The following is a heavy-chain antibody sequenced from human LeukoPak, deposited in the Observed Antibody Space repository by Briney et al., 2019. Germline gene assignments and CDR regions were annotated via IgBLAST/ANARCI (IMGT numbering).Heavy chain of an antibody. CDR1: GGSISSSSYY. V-gene: IGHV4-39*02. D-gene: IGHD3-10*01. J-gene: IGHJ5*02. CDR2: IYYSGST. CDR3: ARDSIRSYGSSWFDP. Sequence: SETLSLTCTVSGGSISSSSYYWGWIRQPPGKGLEWIGSIYYSGSTYYNPSLKSRVTISVDTSKNQFSLKLSSVTAADTAVYYCARDSIRSYGSSWFDPWGQGTLVTVSS.